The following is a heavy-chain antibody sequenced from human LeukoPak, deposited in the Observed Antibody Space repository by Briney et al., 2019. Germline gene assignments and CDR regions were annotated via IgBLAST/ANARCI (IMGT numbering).Heavy chain of an antibody. J-gene: IGHJ4*02. D-gene: IGHD5-12*01. CDR2: ISPSSNYI. V-gene: IGHV3-21*01. Sequence: SGGSLRLSCAASGFSFSSYNMNWVRQAPGKWLEWVSSISPSSNYIYYADSMKGRFTISRDNAKNSLYLQMSSLRAEDTAVSYCVRERDIGSGFDYWGQGTLVTVSS. CDR1: GFSFSSYN. CDR3: VRERDIGSGFDY.